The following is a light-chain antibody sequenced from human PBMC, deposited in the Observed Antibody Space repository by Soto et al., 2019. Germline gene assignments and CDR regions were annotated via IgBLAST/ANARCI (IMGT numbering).Light chain of an antibody. CDR3: CSYAGSSTFWV. Sequence: QSALTQPASVSGSPGQSITISCTGTSSDVGSYNLVSWYQQHPGKAPKLMIYEGSKRPSGVSNRFSGSKSGSTASLTISGLQAEDEADYYCCSYAGSSTFWVFGTGTKVTVL. CDR1: SSDVGSYNL. J-gene: IGLJ1*01. CDR2: EGS. V-gene: IGLV2-23*01.